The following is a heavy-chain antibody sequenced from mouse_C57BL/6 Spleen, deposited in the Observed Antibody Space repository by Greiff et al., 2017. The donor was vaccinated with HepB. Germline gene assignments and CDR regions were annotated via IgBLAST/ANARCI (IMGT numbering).Heavy chain of an antibody. CDR3: TTKPGGNFWIPFDY. CDR2: IYPGNSDT. V-gene: IGHV1-5*01. Sequence: VQLKESGTVLARPGASVKMSCKTSGYTFTSYWMHWVKQRPGQGLEWIGAIYPGNSDTSYNQKFKGKAKLTAVTSASTAYMELSSLTNEDSAVYYCTTKPGGNFWIPFDYWGQGTTLTVSS. J-gene: IGHJ2*01. CDR1: GYTFTSYW.